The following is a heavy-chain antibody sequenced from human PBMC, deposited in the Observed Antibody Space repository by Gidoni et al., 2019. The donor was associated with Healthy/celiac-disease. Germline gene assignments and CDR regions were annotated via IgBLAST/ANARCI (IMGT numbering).Heavy chain of an antibody. V-gene: IGHV3-23*01. Sequence: EVQLLESGGGLVQPGGSLRLSCAASGLTFSSYAMSWVRQAPGKGLEWVSAISGRGGSTYYADSVKGRFTSSRDTSKNTLYLQMTSLRAEDTAVYYCATVGVGATTGAFDIWGQGTMVTVSS. CDR3: ATVGVGATTGAFDI. D-gene: IGHD1-26*01. CDR1: GLTFSSYA. J-gene: IGHJ3*02. CDR2: ISGRGGST.